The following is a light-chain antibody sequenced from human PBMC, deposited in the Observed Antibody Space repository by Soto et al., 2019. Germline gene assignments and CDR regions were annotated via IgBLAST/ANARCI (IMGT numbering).Light chain of an antibody. CDR2: ETS. CDR1: QSVSSSY. V-gene: IGKV3-20*01. Sequence: EIVLTQSPGTLSLSPGEGATLSCRASQSVSSSYLAWSQQRTGQAXXLLIYETSSRATGIPDRFSGSVSGTDFTLTISRLEPEDFAVYDCHQYGSSPPWTFGQGTKVDIK. J-gene: IGKJ1*01. CDR3: HQYGSSPPWT.